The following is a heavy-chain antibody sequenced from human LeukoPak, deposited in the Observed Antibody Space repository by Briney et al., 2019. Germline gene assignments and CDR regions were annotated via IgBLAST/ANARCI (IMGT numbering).Heavy chain of an antibody. V-gene: IGHV1-69*13. D-gene: IGHD1/OR15-1a*01. CDR1: GGTFSSYA. CDR2: IIPIFGTA. CDR3: ATTSDPPKAGPDAFDI. Sequence: SVKVSCKASGGTFSSYAISWVRQAPGQGLEWMGGIIPIFGTANYAQKFQGRVTITADESTSTAYMELSSLRSEDTAVYYCATTSDPPKAGPDAFDIWGQGTMVTVSS. J-gene: IGHJ3*02.